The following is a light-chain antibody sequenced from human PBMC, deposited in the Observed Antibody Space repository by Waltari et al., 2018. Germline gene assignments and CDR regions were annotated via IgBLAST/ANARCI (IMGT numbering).Light chain of an antibody. CDR2: DSY. Sequence: QSALTQPRSVSGSPGQSVTFSCTGTSSDVGAYTYVSWYQVHPGKVPQLILYDSYKRPSGVPDRFSGSKAVNTASLTISGLQTEDEADYYCCSYAGRYTSVFGGGTKVTVL. V-gene: IGLV2-11*01. CDR1: SSDVGAYTY. J-gene: IGLJ2*01. CDR3: CSYAGRYTSV.